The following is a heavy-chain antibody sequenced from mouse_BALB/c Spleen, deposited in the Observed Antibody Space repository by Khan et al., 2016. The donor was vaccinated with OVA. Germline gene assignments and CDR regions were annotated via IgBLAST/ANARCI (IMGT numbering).Heavy chain of an antibody. CDR2: ISSAGTYT. Sequence: EVELVESGGGLVKPGGSLKLSCSASGFTFSTFVMSWVRQTPEKRLEWVATISSAGTYTYYSDSVKGRFTISRDNVKNTLYLQMNSLRSEDTAMYYCTNGNYGWFAYWGQGTLVTVSA. J-gene: IGHJ3*01. CDR3: TNGNYGWFAY. D-gene: IGHD2-1*01. V-gene: IGHV5-9-1*01. CDR1: GFTFSTFV.